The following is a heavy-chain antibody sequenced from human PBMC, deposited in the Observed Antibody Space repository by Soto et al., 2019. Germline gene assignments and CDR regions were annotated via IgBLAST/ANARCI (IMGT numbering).Heavy chain of an antibody. CDR3: QSDFWSAFSPD. J-gene: IGHJ6*02. V-gene: IGHV3-73*01. Sequence: GGSLRLSCAASGFTFSASAVHWVRQASGKGLEWIGRITDKGTNYVTAYAASVKGRFTVSRDDSKNTAYLHMNSLRIEDTGKYYCQSDFWSAFSPDWGQGTTVTVSS. CDR1: GFTFSASA. D-gene: IGHD3-3*01. CDR2: ITDKGTNYVT.